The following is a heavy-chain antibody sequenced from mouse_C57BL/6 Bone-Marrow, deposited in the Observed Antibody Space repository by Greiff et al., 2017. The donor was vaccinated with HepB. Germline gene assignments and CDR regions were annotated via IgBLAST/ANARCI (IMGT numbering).Heavy chain of an antibody. V-gene: IGHV1-55*01. CDR2: IYPGSGST. CDR3: AREDYYGSSYDWYFDV. D-gene: IGHD1-1*01. Sequence: VQLQQPGAELVKPGASVKMSCKASGYTFTSYWITWVKQRPGQGLEWIGDIYPGSGSTNYNEKFKSKATLTVDTSSSTAYMQLSSLTSEDSAVYYCAREDYYGSSYDWYFDVWGTGTTVTVSS. CDR1: GYTFTSYW. J-gene: IGHJ1*03.